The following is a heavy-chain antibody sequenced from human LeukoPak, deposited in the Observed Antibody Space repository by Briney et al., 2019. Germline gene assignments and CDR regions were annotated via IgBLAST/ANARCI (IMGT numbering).Heavy chain of an antibody. D-gene: IGHD5-18*01. CDR2: IYYSGST. CDR3: ARWTTAMGSFDY. CDR1: GGSVISGSSY. Sequence: SETLSLTCTVSGGSVISGSSYWGWIRQPPGKGLEWIGNIYYSGSTNYNPSLKSRVTISVDTSKNQFSLKLSSVTAADTAVYYCARWTTAMGSFDYWGQGTLVTVSS. J-gene: IGHJ4*02. V-gene: IGHV4-61*01.